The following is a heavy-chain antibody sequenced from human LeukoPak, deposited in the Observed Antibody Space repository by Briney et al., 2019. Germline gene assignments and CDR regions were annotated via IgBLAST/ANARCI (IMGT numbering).Heavy chain of an antibody. V-gene: IGHV4-39*01. J-gene: IGHJ4*02. CDR2: IYYSGST. D-gene: IGHD3-22*01. Sequence: SETLSLTCTVSGGSISSSSYYWGWIRQPPGKGLEWIGSIYYSGSTYYNPSLKSRVTISVDTSKNQFSLKLSSVTAADTAVYYCARHPNYYDSSGYHFDYWGQGTLVTVSS. CDR1: GGSISSSSYY. CDR3: ARHPNYYDSSGYHFDY.